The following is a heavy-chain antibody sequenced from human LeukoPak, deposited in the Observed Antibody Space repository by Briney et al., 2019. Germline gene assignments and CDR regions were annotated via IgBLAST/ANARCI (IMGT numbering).Heavy chain of an antibody. J-gene: IGHJ6*03. CDR2: IIPIFGTA. V-gene: IGHV1-69*01. D-gene: IGHD5-24*01. CDR1: GGTFSSYA. CDR3: AREGRWLPLGNYYYYMDV. Sequence: ASVKVSCKASGGTFSSYAISWVRQAPGQGLEWMGGIIPIFGTANYAQKFQGRVTITADESTSTAYMELRSLRSDDTAVYYCAREGRWLPLGNYYYYMDVWGKGTTVTVSS.